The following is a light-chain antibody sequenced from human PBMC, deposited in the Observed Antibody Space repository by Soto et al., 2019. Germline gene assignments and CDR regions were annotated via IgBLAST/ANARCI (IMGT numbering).Light chain of an antibody. CDR1: QSVSSS. CDR2: DAS. CDR3: QQRSNWPST. V-gene: IGKV3-11*01. J-gene: IGKJ2*01. Sequence: DIVLTQSPATLSLSPGERATLSCRASQSVSSSLAWYQQKPGQAPRLLIYDASNRATGIPARFSGSGSGTYFTLTISSLAPEDFAVYYCQQRSNWPSTFGQGTKLEIK.